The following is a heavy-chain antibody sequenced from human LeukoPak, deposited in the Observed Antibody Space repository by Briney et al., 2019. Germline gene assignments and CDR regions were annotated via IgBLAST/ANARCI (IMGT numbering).Heavy chain of an antibody. CDR2: INHSGST. D-gene: IGHD3-10*01. CDR3: ARGDHYYGSGSYYRLYYYYGMDV. V-gene: IGHV4-34*01. Sequence: SETLSLPCAVYGGSFSGYYWSWIRQPPGEGLEWIGEINHSGSTNYNPSLKSRVTISVDTSKNQFSLKLSSVTAADTAVYYCARGDHYYGSGSYYRLYYYYGMDVWGQGTTVTVSS. J-gene: IGHJ6*02. CDR1: GGSFSGYY.